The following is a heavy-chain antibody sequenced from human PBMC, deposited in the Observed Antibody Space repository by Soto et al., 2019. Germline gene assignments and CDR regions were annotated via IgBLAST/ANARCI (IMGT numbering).Heavy chain of an antibody. V-gene: IGHV4-61*01. CDR3: AREFSNSPEAFDS. CDR2: IYYTGSI. Sequence: SETLSLTCTVSGGSVNSDNFYWSWIRQPPGRGLEWIGYIYYTGSINYNPSLKSRVTISIDTSRNQFSLKLSSVTAADTAVYYCAREFSNSPEAFDSWGQGSLVTVSS. CDR1: GGSVNSDNFY. J-gene: IGHJ4*02. D-gene: IGHD6-6*01.